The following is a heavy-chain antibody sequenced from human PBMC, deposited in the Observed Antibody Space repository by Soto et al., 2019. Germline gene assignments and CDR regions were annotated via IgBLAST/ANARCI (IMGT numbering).Heavy chain of an antibody. J-gene: IGHJ4*02. CDR3: TRGASGYGNFDY. Sequence: EVHLVESGGGVVQPGGSLRLSCAASGFSFSTWMHWVRQAPGKGLVWLSRINSDGSSISYADSVKGRFFVSRDNAKNTLYLPINRLTAEDTAVYYCTRGASGYGNFDYWGQGVLLTVSS. D-gene: IGHD5-12*01. CDR2: INSDGSSI. CDR1: GFSFSTW. V-gene: IGHV3-74*01.